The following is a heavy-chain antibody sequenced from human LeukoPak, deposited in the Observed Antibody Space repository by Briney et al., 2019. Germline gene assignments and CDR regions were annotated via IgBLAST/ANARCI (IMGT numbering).Heavy chain of an antibody. V-gene: IGHV3-33*01. CDR2: IWYDGSNK. CDR1: GFTFSSFG. J-gene: IGHJ4*02. Sequence: GGSLRLSCAATGFTFSSFGMQWVRQAPGKGLEWVAIIWYDGSNKYYADSVKGRFTISRDNSKNTLYLQMNSLRAEDTAVYNCARDHSSGCTDYWGQGTLVTVSS. D-gene: IGHD6-19*01. CDR3: ARDHSSGCTDY.